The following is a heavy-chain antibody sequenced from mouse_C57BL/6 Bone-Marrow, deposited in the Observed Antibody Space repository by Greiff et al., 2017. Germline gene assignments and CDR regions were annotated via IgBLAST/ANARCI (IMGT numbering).Heavy chain of an antibody. V-gene: IGHV5-16*01. CDR2: INYDGSST. D-gene: IGHD1-1*01. J-gene: IGHJ1*03. CDR3: ARDGGYGSRYWYCDV. Sequence: EVKLMESEGGLVQPGSSMKLSCTASGFTFSDYYMAWVRQVPEKGLEWVANINYDGSSTYYLDSLKSRFIISRDNAKNILYLQMSSLKSEDTATYYCARDGGYGSRYWYCDVWGTGTTVTVSS. CDR1: GFTFSDYY.